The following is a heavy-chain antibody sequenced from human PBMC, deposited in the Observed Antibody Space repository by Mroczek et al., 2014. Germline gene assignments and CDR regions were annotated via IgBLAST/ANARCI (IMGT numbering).Heavy chain of an antibody. CDR3: ARDLGSGWSWGYFDL. CDR1: GYTFTSYY. V-gene: IGHV1-46*03. CDR2: INPSGGST. Sequence: QVQLVQSGAEVKKPGASVKVSCKASGYTFTSYYMHWVRQAPGQGLEWMGIINPSGGSTSYAQKFQGRVTMTRDTSTSTVYMELSSLRSEDTAVYYCARDLGSGWSWGYFDLWGRGTLVTVSS. J-gene: IGHJ2*01. D-gene: IGHD6-19*01.